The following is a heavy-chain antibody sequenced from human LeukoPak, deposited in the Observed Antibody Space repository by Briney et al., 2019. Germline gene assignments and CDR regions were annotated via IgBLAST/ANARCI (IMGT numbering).Heavy chain of an antibody. CDR2: ISGDGSTT. V-gene: IGHV3-43*02. Sequence: PGGSLRLSCAASGFTVSSNYMSWVRQAPGKGLEWVSYISGDGSTTYYAESVKGRFTISRDNSKTSLYLQMNSLRTEDTALYYCAKAPTPTGFYMHFWGQGTLVTVSS. J-gene: IGHJ4*02. CDR1: GFTVSSNY. D-gene: IGHD3-9*01. CDR3: AKAPTPTGFYMHF.